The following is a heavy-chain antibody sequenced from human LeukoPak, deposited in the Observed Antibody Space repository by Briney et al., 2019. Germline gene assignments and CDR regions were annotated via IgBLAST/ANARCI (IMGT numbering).Heavy chain of an antibody. CDR2: IYPGDSDA. CDR1: GYSFTTYW. CDR3: ARQGRIVVVTTTHDAFDI. J-gene: IGHJ3*02. V-gene: IGHV5-51*01. Sequence: GESLKLSCTGFGYSFTTYWLGWVRQMPGKGLEWMGIIYPGDSDARYSPSLQGQVTISVDKSISTAYLQWSSLKASDTAMYYCARQGRIVVVTTTHDAFDIWGQGTMVTVSS. D-gene: IGHD2-21*02.